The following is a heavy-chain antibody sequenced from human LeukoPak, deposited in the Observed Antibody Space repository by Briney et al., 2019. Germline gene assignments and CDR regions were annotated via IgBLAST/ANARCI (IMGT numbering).Heavy chain of an antibody. J-gene: IGHJ3*02. D-gene: IGHD4-17*01. CDR2: ISSHGA. CDR1: KFNFHNYG. CDR3: AKDPNGDYIGAFDI. Sequence: PGGSLRLSCTTPKFNFHNYGLTWVRQAPGKELEWVSPISSHGAQYAASVQGRFTISRDNSKNTLYLQMNSLRAEDTAVYYCAKDPNGDYIGAFDIWGQGTMVTVSS. V-gene: IGHV3-23*01.